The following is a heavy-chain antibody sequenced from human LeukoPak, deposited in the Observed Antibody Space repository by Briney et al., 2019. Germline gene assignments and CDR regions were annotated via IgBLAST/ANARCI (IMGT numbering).Heavy chain of an antibody. D-gene: IGHD1-26*01. Sequence: ASVTVSCTASGYTFTSYGISWVRQAPGQGLEWMGWISAYNGNINYAQKLQGRVTMTTDTSTSTAYMELRSLRSDDTAVYYCARQWESNWFDPWGQGTLVTVSS. J-gene: IGHJ5*02. CDR3: ARQWESNWFDP. CDR2: ISAYNGNI. CDR1: GYTFTSYG. V-gene: IGHV1-18*01.